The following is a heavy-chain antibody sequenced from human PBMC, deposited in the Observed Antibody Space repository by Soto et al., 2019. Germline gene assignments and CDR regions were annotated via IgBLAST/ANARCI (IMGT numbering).Heavy chain of an antibody. V-gene: IGHV3-33*01. J-gene: IGHJ4*02. Sequence: GGSLRLSCAASGFTFSSYGMHWVRQAPGKGLEWVAVIWYDGSNKYYADSVKGRFTISRDNSKNTLYLQMNSLRAEDTAVYYCARDSRLGSGSPTGHWGQGILVTVSS. CDR1: GFTFSSYG. D-gene: IGHD3-10*01. CDR2: IWYDGSNK. CDR3: ARDSRLGSGSPTGH.